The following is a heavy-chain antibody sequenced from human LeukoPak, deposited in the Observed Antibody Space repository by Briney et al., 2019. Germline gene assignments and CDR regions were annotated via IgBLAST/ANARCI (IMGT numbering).Heavy chain of an antibody. CDR2: IYTSGST. V-gene: IGHV4-4*07. J-gene: IGHJ4*02. CDR3: ARSIWDSSGWYLDY. Sequence: SETLSLTCTVSGGSISSYYWSWIRQPAGKGLEWIGRIYTSGSTNYNPSPKSRVTISVDTSKNQFSLKLSSVTAADTAVYYCARSIWDSSGWYLDYWGQGTLVTVSS. CDR1: GGSISSYY. D-gene: IGHD6-19*01.